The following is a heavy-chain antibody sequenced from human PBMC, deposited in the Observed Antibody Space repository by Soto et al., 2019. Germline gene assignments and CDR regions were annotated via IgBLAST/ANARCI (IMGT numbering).Heavy chain of an antibody. CDR1: GFTFSSYG. Sequence: GGSLRLSCAASGFTFSSYGMHWVRQAPGKGLEWVAVISYDGSNKYYADSVKGRFTISRDNSKNTLYLQMNSLRAEDTAVYYCAKDPSYYYDSSGYYFGYWGQGTLVTVSS. CDR2: ISYDGSNK. V-gene: IGHV3-30*18. J-gene: IGHJ4*02. D-gene: IGHD3-22*01. CDR3: AKDPSYYYDSSGYYFGY.